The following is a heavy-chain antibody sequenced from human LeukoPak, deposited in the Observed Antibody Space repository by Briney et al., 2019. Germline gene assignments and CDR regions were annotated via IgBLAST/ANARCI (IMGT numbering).Heavy chain of an antibody. CDR1: GFTFSEFW. CDR2: LNLDGSDK. J-gene: IGHJ4*02. D-gene: IGHD1-1*01. V-gene: IGHV3-7*03. Sequence: GGSLRLSCVVSGFTFSEFWMSWVRQAPGKGLGWVASLNLDGSDKYYVDSVKGRFTISRDNAKNSLYLQMDSLRVEDTAVYYCAKGKRYPDYWGQGTLVTVSS. CDR3: AKGKRYPDY.